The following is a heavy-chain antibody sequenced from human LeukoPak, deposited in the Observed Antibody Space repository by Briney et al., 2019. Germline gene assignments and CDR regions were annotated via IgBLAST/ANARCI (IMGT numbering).Heavy chain of an antibody. D-gene: IGHD5-18*01. CDR1: VYTFTSYV. J-gene: IGHJ4*02. V-gene: IGHV1-8*01. Sequence: GASVKVSCKASVYTFTSYVINWVRQASGQGLEWMGWMNPNSGNTAYAQRFQGRVTMTRNTSISTAYMELSSLRSEDTAVYYCARRITAMIAGLDSWGQGTLVTVSS. CDR3: ARRITAMIAGLDS. CDR2: MNPNSGNT.